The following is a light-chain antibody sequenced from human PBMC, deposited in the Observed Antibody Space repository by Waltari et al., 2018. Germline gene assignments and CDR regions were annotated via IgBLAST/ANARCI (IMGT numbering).Light chain of an antibody. CDR2: DVI. CDR3: TSYESGGTWV. J-gene: IGLJ3*02. CDR1: SSNMGGYNY. Sequence: QSALTHPAPVSGSPGQSTTISCTVTSSNMGGYNYVSWYQQHPGKAPKVIIYDVIKRPSGVSNRFSGSKSGNTASLTISGLQADDEADYYCTSYESGGTWVFGGGTKVTV. V-gene: IGLV2-14*03.